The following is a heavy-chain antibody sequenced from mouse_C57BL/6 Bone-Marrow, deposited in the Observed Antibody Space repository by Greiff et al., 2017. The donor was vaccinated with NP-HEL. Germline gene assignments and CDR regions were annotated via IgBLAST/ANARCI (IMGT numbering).Heavy chain of an antibody. Sequence: PGQGLEWIGMIHPNSGSTNYHEKFKSKATLTVDKSSSTAYMQLSSLTSEDSAVYYCARWNTVVVLDLYFGGWGTGTTVTVS. D-gene: IGHD1-1*01. J-gene: IGHJ1*03. CDR2: IHPNSGST. V-gene: IGHV1-64*01. CDR3: ARWNTVVVLDLYFGG.